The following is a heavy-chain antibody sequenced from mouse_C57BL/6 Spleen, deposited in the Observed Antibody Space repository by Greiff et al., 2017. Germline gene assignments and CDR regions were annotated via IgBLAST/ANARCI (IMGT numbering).Heavy chain of an antibody. Sequence: VQLKQSGPELVKPGASVKISCKASGYAFSSSWMNWVKQRPGKGLEWIGRIYPGDGDTNYNGKFKGKATLTADKSSSTAYMQLSSLTSEDSAVYFCARKGDWYFDVWGTGTTVTVSS. V-gene: IGHV1-82*01. J-gene: IGHJ1*03. CDR2: IYPGDGDT. CDR3: ARKGDWYFDV. CDR1: GYAFSSSW.